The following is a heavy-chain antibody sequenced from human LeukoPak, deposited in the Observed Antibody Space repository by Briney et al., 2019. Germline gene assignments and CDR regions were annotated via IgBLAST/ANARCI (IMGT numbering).Heavy chain of an antibody. CDR3: AREESIGRYQFLHDS. V-gene: IGHV1-2*02. J-gene: IGHJ4*02. D-gene: IGHD1-26*01. CDR2: INPNSGGT. CDR1: GYTFTGYY. Sequence: ASVKVSCKASGYTFTGYYMHWVRQAPGQGLEWMGWINPNSGGTNYAQKFQGRVTMTRDTSISTAYMELRSLTSDDTAVYYCAREESIGRYQFLHDSWGQGTLVTVSS.